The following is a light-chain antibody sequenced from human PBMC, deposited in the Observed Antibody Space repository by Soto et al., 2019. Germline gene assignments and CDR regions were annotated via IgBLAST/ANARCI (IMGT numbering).Light chain of an antibody. CDR3: QQYGSSPLT. V-gene: IGKV3-20*01. CDR1: QSVSSSY. J-gene: IGKJ3*01. Sequence: IVLTQSPGTLSLSPGERATLSCRASQSVSSSYLAWYQQKPGQAPRHLIYGASSRATGIPDRFSGSGSGTDCTLTISRLEPEDFAVYYCQQYGSSPLTFGPGTNVDIK. CDR2: GAS.